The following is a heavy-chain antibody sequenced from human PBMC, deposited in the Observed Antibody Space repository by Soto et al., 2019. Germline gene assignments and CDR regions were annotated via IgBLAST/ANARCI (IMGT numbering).Heavy chain of an antibody. CDR2: IIPIFGTA. CDR1: GGTFSSYA. Sequence: QVQLVQSGAEVKKPGSSVKVSCKASGGTFSSYAISWVRQAPGQGLEWMGGIIPIFGTADYAQKFQGRATITADDFTRTAYMELSSLRSEYTAVYYCARHLGGNHYYYGMDVWGQGTTVTVSS. J-gene: IGHJ6*02. D-gene: IGHD3-16*01. V-gene: IGHV1-69*12. CDR3: ARHLGGNHYYYGMDV.